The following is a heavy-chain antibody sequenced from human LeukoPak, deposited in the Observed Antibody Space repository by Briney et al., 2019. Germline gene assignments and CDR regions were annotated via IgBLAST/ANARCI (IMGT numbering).Heavy chain of an antibody. CDR3: ARGGYYYDSSGYRSGVDY. V-gene: IGHV1-2*02. CDR2: INPNSGGT. D-gene: IGHD3-22*01. CDR1: GYTFTGYY. Sequence: ASVKVSCKASGYTFTGYYMHWVRQAPGQGLEGMGWINPNSGGTNYAQKFQGRVTMTRDTSISTAYMELSRLRSDDTAVYYCARGGYYYDSSGYRSGVDYWGQGTLVTVSS. J-gene: IGHJ4*02.